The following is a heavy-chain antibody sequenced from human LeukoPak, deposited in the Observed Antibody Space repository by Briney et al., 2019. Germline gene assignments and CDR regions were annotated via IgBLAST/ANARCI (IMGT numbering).Heavy chain of an antibody. Sequence: PGGSLRLSCAASGFTLSSYTMNWVRQAPGKGLEWVSYISSSGSTIYYADPVKGRFTISRDNAKNSLYLQMNSLRAEDTAVYYCAREIGWDLLIDYWGQGTLVTVSS. CDR2: ISSSGSTI. V-gene: IGHV3-48*04. J-gene: IGHJ4*02. D-gene: IGHD1-26*01. CDR3: AREIGWDLLIDY. CDR1: GFTLSSYT.